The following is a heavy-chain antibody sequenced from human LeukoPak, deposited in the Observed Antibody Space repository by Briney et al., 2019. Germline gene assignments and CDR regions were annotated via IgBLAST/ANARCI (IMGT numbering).Heavy chain of an antibody. CDR1: GGSISSYY. J-gene: IGHJ4*02. D-gene: IGHD3-22*01. CDR3: ARVDDMIVVVI. Sequence: SETLSLTCTASGGSISSYYWSWIRQPPGKGLEWIGFIYYSGSTNYNPSLKSRVIISVDTSKNQFSLKLSSVTAADTAVYYCARVDDMIVVVIWGQGTLVTVSS. CDR2: IYYSGST. V-gene: IGHV4-59*08.